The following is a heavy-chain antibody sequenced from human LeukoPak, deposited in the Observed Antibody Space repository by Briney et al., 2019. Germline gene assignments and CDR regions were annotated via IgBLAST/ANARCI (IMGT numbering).Heavy chain of an antibody. CDR3: ARDLGSGSNYRYYYGMDV. CDR2: ISTTSSFI. Sequence: PGGSLRLSCAASGFTFRYYSMNWVRQAPGKGLEWVSYISTTSSFIYYADSVKGRFTISRDNAKNSLYLQMNSLRDGDTAVYYCARDLGSGSNYRYYYGMDVWGQGTTVTVSS. D-gene: IGHD1-26*01. V-gene: IGHV3-48*02. J-gene: IGHJ6*02. CDR1: GFTFRYYS.